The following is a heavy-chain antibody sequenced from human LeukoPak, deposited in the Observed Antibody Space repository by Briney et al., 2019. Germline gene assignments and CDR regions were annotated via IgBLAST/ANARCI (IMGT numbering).Heavy chain of an antibody. CDR1: GFTFSSYS. V-gene: IGHV3-48*02. CDR2: ISSSSSAI. CDR3: VRGHYYSFDY. J-gene: IGHJ4*02. D-gene: IGHD2/OR15-2a*01. Sequence: PGGSLRLSCAASGFTFSSYSMNWVRQAPGKGLEWISYISSSSSAIHYADSGKGRSTISRDNAKNSLYLQMNSLRDEDTAVYYCVRGHYYSFDYWGQGTLVTVSS.